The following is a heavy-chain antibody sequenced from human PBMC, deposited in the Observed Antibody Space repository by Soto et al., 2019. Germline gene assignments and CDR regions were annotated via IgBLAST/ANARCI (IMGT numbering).Heavy chain of an antibody. J-gene: IGHJ4*02. Sequence: GRSLKLSCAAPRVSFIRNGMPWAGQAPGKGLEWVAVIWYDGSNKYYADSVKGRFTISRDNSKNTLYLQMNSLRAEDTAVYYCARDYDSSGYPRYYFDYWGQGT. V-gene: IGHV3-33*01. CDR1: RVSFIRNG. CDR2: IWYDGSNK. CDR3: ARDYDSSGYPRYYFDY. D-gene: IGHD3-22*01.